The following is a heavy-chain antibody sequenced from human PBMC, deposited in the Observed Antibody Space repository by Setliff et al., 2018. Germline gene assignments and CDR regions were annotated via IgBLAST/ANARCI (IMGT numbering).Heavy chain of an antibody. CDR1: GGSISGSGYY. Sequence: PSETLSLTCTVSGGSISGSGYYWGWIRQPPGKGLEWIGTIYYSGSPTYNPSLKSRVTMSVDTSKNHFSLELTSVTAADTAVYYCARVGYAYNFWSGYSMKNAFDIWGQGTMVTVSS. CDR3: ARVGYAYNFWSGYSMKNAFDI. CDR2: IYYSGSP. V-gene: IGHV4-39*02. D-gene: IGHD3-3*01. J-gene: IGHJ3*02.